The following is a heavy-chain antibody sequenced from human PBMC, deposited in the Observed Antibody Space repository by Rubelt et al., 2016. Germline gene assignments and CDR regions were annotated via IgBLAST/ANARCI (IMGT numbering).Heavy chain of an antibody. Sequence: QVQLQQWGAGLLKPSETLSLTCAVYGASFSGYSWSWVRQAPGKGLEWIGYTYYSGSSNYNPSLTSRVTISLDTSKNQFALKLSSVTAADTAVYYGVTYGGTYQFDDWGQGTLVTVSS. CDR1: GASFSGYS. J-gene: IGHJ4*02. CDR3: VTYGGTYQFDD. V-gene: IGHV4-34*01. D-gene: IGHD2-21*01. CDR2: TYYSGSS.